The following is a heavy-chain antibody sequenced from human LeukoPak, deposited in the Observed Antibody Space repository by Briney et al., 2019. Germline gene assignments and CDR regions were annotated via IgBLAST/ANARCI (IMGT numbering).Heavy chain of an antibody. V-gene: IGHV3-30*02. CDR3: AKDPRYNWNSLPAFDI. CDR2: IRYDGSNK. D-gene: IGHD1-7*01. CDR1: GFTFSSYG. J-gene: IGHJ3*02. Sequence: PGGSLRLSCAASGFTFSSYGMHWVRQAPGKGLEWVAFIRYDGSNKYYADSVKGRFTISRDNSKNTLYLQMNSLRAEDTAVYYCAKDPRYNWNSLPAFDIWGQGTMVTVSS.